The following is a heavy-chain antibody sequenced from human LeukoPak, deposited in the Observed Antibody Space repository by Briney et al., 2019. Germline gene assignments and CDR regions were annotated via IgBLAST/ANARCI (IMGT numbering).Heavy chain of an antibody. CDR3: ARDPAASDAFDI. Sequence: GGSLRLSCAASGFTFSSYRMSWVRQAPGKGLEWVANIKQDGSEKYYVDSVKGRFTISRDNAKNSLYLQMNSLRAEDTAVYYCARDPAASDAFDIWGQGTMVTVSS. V-gene: IGHV3-7*01. CDR2: IKQDGSEK. D-gene: IGHD2-2*01. CDR1: GFTFSSYR. J-gene: IGHJ3*02.